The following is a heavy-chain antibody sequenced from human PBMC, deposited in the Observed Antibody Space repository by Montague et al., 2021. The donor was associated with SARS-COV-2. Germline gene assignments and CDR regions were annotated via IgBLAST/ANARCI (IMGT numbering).Heavy chain of an antibody. CDR1: GGSISSYY. CDR3: ARGDVEMATIKSGGPFYHFDY. V-gene: IGHV4-59*13. CDR2: IYYSGST. J-gene: IGHJ4*02. Sequence: TLSLTCTVSGGSISSYYWSWIRQPPGKGLEWIGYIYYSGSTNYNPSLKSPVTISVDTSKNQFSLKLSSVTAADTAVYYCARGDVEMATIKSGGPFYHFDYWGQGTLVTVSS. D-gene: IGHD5-24*01.